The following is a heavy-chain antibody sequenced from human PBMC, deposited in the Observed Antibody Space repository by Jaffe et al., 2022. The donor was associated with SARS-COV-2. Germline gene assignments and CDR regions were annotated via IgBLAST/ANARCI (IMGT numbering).Heavy chain of an antibody. J-gene: IGHJ4*02. CDR1: GFTFSSYS. D-gene: IGHD3-10*02. CDR3: ARVCWLTPEPHIDY. V-gene: IGHV3-21*01. Sequence: EVQLVESGGGLVKPGGSLRLSCAASGFTFSSYSMNWVRQAPGKGLEWVSSISSSSSYIYYADSVKGRFTISRDNAKNSLYLQMNSLRAEDTAVYYCARVCWLTPEPHIDYWGQGTLVTVSS. CDR2: ISSSSSYI.